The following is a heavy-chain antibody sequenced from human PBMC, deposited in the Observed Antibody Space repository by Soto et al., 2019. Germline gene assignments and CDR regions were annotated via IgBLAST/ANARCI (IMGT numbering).Heavy chain of an antibody. CDR3: ASWHEREHAYDV. Sequence: DVQLVESGGGLIQPGESLRLSCAAFGLTVSGTKYVAWVRQAPGKGLEWVSALYDVFGSFYADSVKGRFTTSSDRSKSTVYLLMNDLRPDDTAVYYCASWHEREHAYDVWGQGTTVIVSS. CDR2: LYDVFGS. D-gene: IGHD1-1*01. J-gene: IGHJ3*01. V-gene: IGHV3-53*01. CDR1: GLTVSGTKY.